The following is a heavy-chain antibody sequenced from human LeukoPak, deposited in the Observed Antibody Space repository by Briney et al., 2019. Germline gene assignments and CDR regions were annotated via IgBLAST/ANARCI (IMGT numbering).Heavy chain of an antibody. CDR2: IRGSGIST. CDR1: GSTFSSYA. V-gene: IGHV3-23*01. J-gene: IGHJ4*02. D-gene: IGHD3-22*01. Sequence: GGSLRLSCAASGSTFSSYAMSWVRHAPGKGLEWVSDIRGSGISTYYADSVKGRFTISRDNSKNTLYLQMNSLRAEDTAVYYCAKVPYDRTGYYYFDYWGQGTLVTVSS. CDR3: AKVPYDRTGYYYFDY.